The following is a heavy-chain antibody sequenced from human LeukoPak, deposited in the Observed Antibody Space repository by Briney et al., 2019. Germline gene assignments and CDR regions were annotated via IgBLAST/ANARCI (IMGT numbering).Heavy chain of an antibody. D-gene: IGHD3-22*01. CDR2: IYHSGST. J-gene: IGHJ4*02. V-gene: IGHV4-38-2*02. CDR3: ARDYYDSSGYSFDY. CDR1: GYSISSGYY. Sequence: NPSETLSLTCTVSGYSISSGYYWGWIRQPPGKGLAWIGSIYHSGSTYYNPSLKSRVTISVDTSKNQFSLKLSSVTAADTAVYYCARDYYDSSGYSFDYWGQGTLVTVSS.